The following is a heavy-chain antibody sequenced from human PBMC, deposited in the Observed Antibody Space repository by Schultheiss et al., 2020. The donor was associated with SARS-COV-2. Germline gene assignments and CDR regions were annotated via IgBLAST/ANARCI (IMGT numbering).Heavy chain of an antibody. J-gene: IGHJ6*02. V-gene: IGHV3-30*18. CDR2: ISYHGKSI. CDR3: SKDLWRGSKYGMDV. CDR1: ASTFDSFD. Sequence: GESLKISCAVSASTFDSFDMHWVRQAPGKGLEWLAVISYHGKSIHYADSVRGRFTISRDNSKNTLYLQMNSLRLEDTAVYYCSKDLWRGSKYGMDVWGQGTTVTVSS. D-gene: IGHD3-16*01.